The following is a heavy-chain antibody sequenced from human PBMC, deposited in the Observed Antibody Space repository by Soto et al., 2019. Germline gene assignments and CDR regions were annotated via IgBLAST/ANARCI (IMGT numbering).Heavy chain of an antibody. CDR2: IKTNAEPETT. CDR3: TTGSDEGY. CDR1: GFTFTNAW. D-gene: IGHD1-26*01. J-gene: IGHJ4*02. V-gene: IGHV3-15*07. Sequence: EVQLVESGGGLVKPGGSLRLSCAASGFTFTNAWMNWVRQAPGKGLEWVGRIKTNAEPETTDYSTPVKGRFTISRDDSKNTLYLQLNSLRIEDTAVYYCTTGSDEGYWGQGALVTVSS.